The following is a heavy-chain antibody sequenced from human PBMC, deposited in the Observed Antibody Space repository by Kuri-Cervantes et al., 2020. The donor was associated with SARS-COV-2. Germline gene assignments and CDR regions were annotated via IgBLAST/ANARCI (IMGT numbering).Heavy chain of an antibody. V-gene: IGHV3-15*01. CDR2: IKSKTDGGTT. CDR1: GFTFSNSW. Sequence: GESLKISCAASGFTFSNSWMSWVRQAPGKGLEWVGRIKSKTDGGTTDYAAPVNGRFTITRDDSKNTLYLQMNSLKTEDTAVYYCTTDPWYSSSWYFLWYWGQGTLVTVSS. D-gene: IGHD6-13*01. J-gene: IGHJ4*02. CDR3: TTDPWYSSSWYFLWY.